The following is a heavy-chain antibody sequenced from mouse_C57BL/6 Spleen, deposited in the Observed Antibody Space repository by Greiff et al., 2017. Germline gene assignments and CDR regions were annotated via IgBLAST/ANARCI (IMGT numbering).Heavy chain of an antibody. CDR2: IYPGSGST. J-gene: IGHJ3*01. CDR1: GFTFTSYW. Sequence: VQLQQPGAELVQPGASVKMSCTASGFTFTSYWITWVKQRPGQGLEWIGDIYPGSGSTNYNEKFKSKATLTVDTSSSTAYMQLSSLTSEDSAVYYYARRDYDEAWFAYWGQGTLVTVSA. CDR3: ARRDYDEAWFAY. D-gene: IGHD2-4*01. V-gene: IGHV1-55*01.